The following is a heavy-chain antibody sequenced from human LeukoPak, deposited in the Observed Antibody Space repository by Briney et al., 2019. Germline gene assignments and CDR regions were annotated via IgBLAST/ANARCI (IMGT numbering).Heavy chain of an antibody. Sequence: GGSLRLSCAASGFTFSSYAMSSVRQAPGKGLEWVSAISGSGGSTYYADSVKGRFTISRDNSKNTLYLQMNSLRAEDTAVYYCAKDLYDSSGPPDAFDIWGQGTMVTVSS. V-gene: IGHV3-23*01. CDR3: AKDLYDSSGPPDAFDI. CDR1: GFTFSSYA. D-gene: IGHD3-22*01. CDR2: ISGSGGST. J-gene: IGHJ3*02.